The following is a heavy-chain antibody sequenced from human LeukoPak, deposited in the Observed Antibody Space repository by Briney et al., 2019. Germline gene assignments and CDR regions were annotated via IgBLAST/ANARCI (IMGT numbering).Heavy chain of an antibody. CDR2: IYYSGST. J-gene: IGHJ4*02. D-gene: IGHD6-19*01. Sequence: PSETLSLTCTVSGGSISSSSYYWGWIRQPPGKGLEWIGSIYYSGSTYYNPSLKSRVTISVDTSKNQFSLKLSSVTAADTAVYYCARPNYSGWPFDYWGQETLVTVSS. V-gene: IGHV4-39*01. CDR3: ARPNYSGWPFDY. CDR1: GGSISSSSYY.